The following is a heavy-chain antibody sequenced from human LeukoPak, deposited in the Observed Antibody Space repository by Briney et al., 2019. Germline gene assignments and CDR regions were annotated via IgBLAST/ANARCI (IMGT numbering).Heavy chain of an antibody. J-gene: IGHJ3*02. CDR2: IYYSGST. Sequence: SQTLSLTCTVSDDSISSDDYCWSWIRQPPGKGLEWIGYIYYSGSTNYNPSLKSRVTISVDTSKNQFSLKLSSVTAADTAVYYCARLHYGLTGYAFDIWGQGTMVTVSS. V-gene: IGHV4-30-4*08. D-gene: IGHD1-14*01. CDR1: DDSISSDDYC. CDR3: ARLHYGLTGYAFDI.